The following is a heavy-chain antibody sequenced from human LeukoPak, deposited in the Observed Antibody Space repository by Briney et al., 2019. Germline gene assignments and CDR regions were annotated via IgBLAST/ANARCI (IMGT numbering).Heavy chain of an antibody. J-gene: IGHJ4*02. CDR1: GFTFSSYA. D-gene: IGHD1-26*01. V-gene: IGHV3-23*01. Sequence: GGSLRLSCAASGFTFSSYAMSWVRQAPGKGLEWVSAISGSGGSTYYADSVKGRFTISRDNSKNTLYLQMNSLGAEDTAVYYCAKDSGSGSFYFDYWGQGTLVTVSS. CDR3: AKDSGSGSFYFDY. CDR2: ISGSGGST.